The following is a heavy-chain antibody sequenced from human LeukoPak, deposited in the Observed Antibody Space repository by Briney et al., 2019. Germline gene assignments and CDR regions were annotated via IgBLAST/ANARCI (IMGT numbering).Heavy chain of an antibody. J-gene: IGHJ4*02. CDR2: INNDGSRT. V-gene: IGHV3-74*01. CDR1: GFTFSDYY. Sequence: PGGSLRLSCAASGFTFSDYYMSWIRQAPGKGLVWVSRINNDGSRTNYADSVKGRFTISRDNAKNTVFLQMNSLRVEDTAVYYCARDDAAAGIIFDYWGQGTLVTVSS. D-gene: IGHD6-13*01. CDR3: ARDDAAAGIIFDY.